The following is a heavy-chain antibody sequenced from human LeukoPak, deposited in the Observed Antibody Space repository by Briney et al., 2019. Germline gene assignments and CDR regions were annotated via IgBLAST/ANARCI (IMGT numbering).Heavy chain of an antibody. Sequence: GGSLRLSCAASGFTFSSYSMNWVRQAPGKGLEWVSSISSSSSHIYYADSVKGRFTISRDNAKNSLYLQMNSLRAEDTAVYYCARDAPSPGGYGDYDYWGQGTLVTVSS. CDR2: ISSSSSHI. CDR1: GFTFSSYS. D-gene: IGHD4-17*01. V-gene: IGHV3-21*01. J-gene: IGHJ4*02. CDR3: ARDAPSPGGYGDYDY.